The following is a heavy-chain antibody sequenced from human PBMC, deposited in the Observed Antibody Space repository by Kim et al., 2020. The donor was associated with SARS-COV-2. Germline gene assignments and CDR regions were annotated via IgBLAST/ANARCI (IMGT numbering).Heavy chain of an antibody. CDR2: IIPILGIA. CDR3: ARGPLYGDYWFDP. D-gene: IGHD4-17*01. V-gene: IGHV1-69*04. J-gene: IGHJ5*02. Sequence: SVKVSCKASGGTFSSYAISWVRQAPGQGLEWMGRIIPILGIANYAQKFQGRVTITADKSTSTAYMELSSLRSEDTAVYYCARGPLYGDYWFDPWGQGTLVTVSS. CDR1: GGTFSSYA.